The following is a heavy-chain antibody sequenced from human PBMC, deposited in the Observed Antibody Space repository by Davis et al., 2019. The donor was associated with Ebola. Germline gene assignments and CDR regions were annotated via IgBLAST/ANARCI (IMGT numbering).Heavy chain of an antibody. J-gene: IGHJ4*02. CDR3: ARDGYYDILTGYPFDY. CDR2: INHSEST. CDR1: GGSFSGYY. Sequence: MPSETLSLTCAVYGGSFSGYYWSWIRQPPGKGLEWIGEINHSESTNYNPSLKSRVTISVDTSKNQFSLKLSSVTAADTAVYYCARDGYYDILTGYPFDYWGQGTLVTVSS. V-gene: IGHV4-34*01. D-gene: IGHD3-9*01.